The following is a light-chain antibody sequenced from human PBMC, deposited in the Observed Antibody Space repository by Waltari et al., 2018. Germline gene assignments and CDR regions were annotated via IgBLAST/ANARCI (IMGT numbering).Light chain of an antibody. J-gene: IGLJ3*02. CDR1: RSDVGGYNS. CDR3: CSYAGSYTLV. Sequence: QSALTQPRSVSGSPGQSVTISCTGTRSDVGGYNSVSWYQQHPGKAPKCMIYDVSKRPSGVPDRFSGSKSGNTASLTISGLQAEDEADYYCCSYAGSYTLVFGGGTKLTVL. CDR2: DVS. V-gene: IGLV2-11*01.